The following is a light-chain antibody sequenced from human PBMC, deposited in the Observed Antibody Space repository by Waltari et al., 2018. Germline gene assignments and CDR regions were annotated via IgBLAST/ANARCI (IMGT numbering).Light chain of an antibody. CDR2: DTS. Sequence: SARASQSVTNYLSWYQQKPGQAPRLLSYDTSTRATGIPARFSGSGFGTDFTLTISSLEPEDFAVYYCQQRRDWPLTFGGGTKVEIK. J-gene: IGKJ4*01. CDR3: QQRRDWPLT. V-gene: IGKV3-11*01. CDR1: QSVTNY.